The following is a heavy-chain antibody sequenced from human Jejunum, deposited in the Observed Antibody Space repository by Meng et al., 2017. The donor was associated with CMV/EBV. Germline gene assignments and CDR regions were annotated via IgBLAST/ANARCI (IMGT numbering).Heavy chain of an antibody. CDR1: GFPFSRFW. Sequence: SGFPFSRFWRSWVRQAPGKGLEWVANINQDESERYYVDSVKGRFTISRDNAKNSLYLQMNSLRAEDTAVYYCARQGILVPVATNWFAPWGQGTLVTVSS. V-gene: IGHV3-7*01. D-gene: IGHD2-2*01. CDR2: INQDESER. CDR3: ARQGILVPVATNWFAP. J-gene: IGHJ5*02.